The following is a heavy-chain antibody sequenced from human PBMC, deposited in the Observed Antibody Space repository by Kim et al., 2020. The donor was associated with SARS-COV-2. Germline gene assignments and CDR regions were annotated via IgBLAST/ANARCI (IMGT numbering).Heavy chain of an antibody. CDR2: IRSKAYGGTT. Sequence: GGSLRLSCTASGFTFGDYAMSWVRQAPGKGLEWVGFIRSKAYGGTTEYAASVKGRFTISRDDSKSIAYLQMNSLKTEDTAVYYCTRAPATVPDYYGMDVWGRGTTVTVSS. CDR3: TRAPATVPDYYGMDV. D-gene: IGHD4-17*01. J-gene: IGHJ6*02. V-gene: IGHV3-49*04. CDR1: GFTFGDYA.